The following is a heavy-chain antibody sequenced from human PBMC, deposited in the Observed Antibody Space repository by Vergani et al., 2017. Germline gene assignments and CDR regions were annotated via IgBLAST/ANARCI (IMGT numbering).Heavy chain of an antibody. Sequence: QLVESGGGWVQPGGSLRLSCVVSGLDFSSYIMNWVRQAPGKGLEWVSFVSTGTKSQSYAESVKGRFTISRDSAKNSLYLQMDSLRAEDTAVYYCARIHRTTVVTPDYWGQGTLVTVSS. D-gene: IGHD4-23*01. CDR1: GLDFSSYI. CDR2: VSTGTKSQ. CDR3: ARIHRTTVVTPDY. J-gene: IGHJ4*02. V-gene: IGHV3-48*01.